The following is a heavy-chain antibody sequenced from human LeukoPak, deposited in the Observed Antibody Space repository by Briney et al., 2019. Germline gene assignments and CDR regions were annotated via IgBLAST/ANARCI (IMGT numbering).Heavy chain of an antibody. D-gene: IGHD2-2*01. J-gene: IGHJ6*03. CDR1: GGSISSSNW. CDR2: IYYSGST. Sequence: PSGTLSLTCAVSGGSISSSNWWRWVSQPPGKGLEWIGSIYYSGSTYYNPSLKSRDTISVDTSKNQFSLKLSSVTAADTAVYYCAREEGSSTSPRPYYYYYMDVWGKGTTVTVSS. CDR3: AREEGSSTSPRPYYYYYMDV. V-gene: IGHV4-4*02.